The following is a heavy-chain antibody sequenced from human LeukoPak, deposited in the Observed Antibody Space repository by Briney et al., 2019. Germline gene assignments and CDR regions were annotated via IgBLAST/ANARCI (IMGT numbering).Heavy chain of an antibody. CDR2: ISGSDYST. J-gene: IGHJ4*02. CDR1: GFTFSSYA. CDR3: AKDWDMAPGY. D-gene: IGHD2-15*01. V-gene: IGHV3-23*01. Sequence: GGSLRLSCAASGFTFSSYAMSWVRQAPGKGLEWVSSISGSDYSTYYADSVKGRFTISRDNSKNTLYLQMNSLRAEDTAVYYCAKDWDMAPGYRGQGTLVTVSS.